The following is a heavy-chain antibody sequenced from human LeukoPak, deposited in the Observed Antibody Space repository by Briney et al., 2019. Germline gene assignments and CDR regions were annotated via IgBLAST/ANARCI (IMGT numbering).Heavy chain of an antibody. D-gene: IGHD4-17*01. CDR1: GGSVSSGSYY. J-gene: IGHJ2*01. CDR2: IYYSGST. CDR3: ASLETHYGDYEGGL. V-gene: IGHV4-61*01. Sequence: SETLSLTCTVSGGSVSSGSYYWSWIRQPPGKGLEWIGYIYYSGSTNYNPSLKSRVTISVDTSKNQFSLKLSSVTAADTAVYYCASLETHYGDYEGGLWGRGTLVTVSS.